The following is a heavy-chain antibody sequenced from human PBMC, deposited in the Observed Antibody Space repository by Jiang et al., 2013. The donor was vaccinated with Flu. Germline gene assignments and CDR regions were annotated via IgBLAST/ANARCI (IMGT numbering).Heavy chain of an antibody. J-gene: IGHJ4*02. Sequence: GPGLVKPSETLSLTCTVSGGSISSSSYYWGWIRQPPGKGLEWIGSIYYSGSTYYNPSLKSRVTISVDTSKNQFSLKLSSVTAADTAVYYCARDYYDSSGYYWESHRGFDYWGQGTLVTVSS. CDR1: GGSISSSSYY. CDR2: IYYSGST. V-gene: IGHV4-39*07. CDR3: ARDYYDSSGYYWESHRGFDY. D-gene: IGHD3-22*01.